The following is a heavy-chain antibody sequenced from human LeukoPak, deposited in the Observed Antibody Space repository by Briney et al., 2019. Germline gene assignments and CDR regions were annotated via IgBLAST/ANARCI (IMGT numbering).Heavy chain of an antibody. J-gene: IGHJ4*02. Sequence: SETLSLTCTVSGGSISSSNYYWGWIRQPPGKGLEWIGSIYYSGSTYYNPSLKSRVTISVDTSKKQFSLKLRSVTAAGTAVYYCARDRGHCGGDCYGNYFDYWGQGTLVTVSS. CDR2: IYYSGST. CDR1: GGSISSSNYY. CDR3: ARDRGHCGGDCYGNYFDY. D-gene: IGHD2-21*02. V-gene: IGHV4-39*07.